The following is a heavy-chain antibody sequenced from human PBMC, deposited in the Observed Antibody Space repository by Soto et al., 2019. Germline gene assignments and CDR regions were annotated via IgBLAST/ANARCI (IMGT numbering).Heavy chain of an antibody. CDR2: IIPIFGTA. V-gene: IGHV1-69*01. CDR1: GGTFSSYA. D-gene: IGHD3-9*01. J-gene: IGHJ6*02. Sequence: QVQLVQSGAEVKKPGSSVKVSCKASGGTFSSYAISWVRQAPGQGLEWMGGIIPIFGTANYAQKFQGRVTITADESTSTAYMELSSLRSEDTAVYYCARDGGHYDILTGYYYYYYGMDVWGQGTTVTVSS. CDR3: ARDGGHYDILTGYYYYYYGMDV.